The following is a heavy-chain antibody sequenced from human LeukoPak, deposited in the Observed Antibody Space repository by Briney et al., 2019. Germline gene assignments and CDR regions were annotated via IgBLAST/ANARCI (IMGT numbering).Heavy chain of an antibody. J-gene: IGHJ3*02. D-gene: IGHD6-19*01. CDR2: IYSSGST. Sequence: SETLSLTCTVSGGSISTYYWSWIRQPPGKGLEWIGYIYSSGSTNYNPSLKSRVTMSVDTSKNQFSLKRTSVTAADTAVYYCAKDHRRYLYSSGSDAFDIWGQGTMVTVSS. V-gene: IGHV4-59*01. CDR1: GGSISTYY. CDR3: AKDHRRYLYSSGSDAFDI.